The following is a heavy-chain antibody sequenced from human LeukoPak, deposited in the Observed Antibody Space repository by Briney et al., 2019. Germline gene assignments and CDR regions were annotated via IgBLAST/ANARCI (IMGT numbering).Heavy chain of an antibody. Sequence: ASVKVSCKASGYTFTGYYMRWVRQAPGQGLEWMGWINPNSGGTNYAQKFQGRVTMTRDTSISTAYMDLSSLRSDDTAVYYCARSEDGGYSSSWFDYWGQGTLVIVSS. V-gene: IGHV1-2*02. D-gene: IGHD6-13*01. J-gene: IGHJ4*02. CDR3: ARSEDGGYSSSWFDY. CDR2: INPNSGGT. CDR1: GYTFTGYY.